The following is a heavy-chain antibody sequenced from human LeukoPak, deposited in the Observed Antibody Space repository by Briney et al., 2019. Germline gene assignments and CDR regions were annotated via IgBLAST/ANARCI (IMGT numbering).Heavy chain of an antibody. J-gene: IGHJ5*02. CDR1: GFTFSSYW. CDR2: ISTDGRST. Sequence: GGSLRLSCAASGFTFSSYWMHWVRQAPGKGLVWVSRISTDGRSTSYADSVKGRFTISRDNTKNTLYLQMNSLRVEDTAVYYCAREQFDPWGQGTLVTVSA. CDR3: AREQFDP. V-gene: IGHV3-74*01.